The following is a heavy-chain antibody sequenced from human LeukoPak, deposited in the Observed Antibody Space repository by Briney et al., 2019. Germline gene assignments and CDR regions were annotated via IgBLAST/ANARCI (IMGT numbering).Heavy chain of an antibody. CDR2: ISYDGSNK. D-gene: IGHD6-6*01. Sequence: PGGSLRLSCAASGFTFSSYGMQWGRQAPGKGLEGVAVISYDGSNKYYADSVKGRFTVSRDNSKNTLYLQMNSLRAEDTAVYYCARDLGFEYSSWGVDYWGQGTLVTVSS. V-gene: IGHV3-30*03. CDR1: GFTFSSYG. J-gene: IGHJ4*02. CDR3: ARDLGFEYSSWGVDY.